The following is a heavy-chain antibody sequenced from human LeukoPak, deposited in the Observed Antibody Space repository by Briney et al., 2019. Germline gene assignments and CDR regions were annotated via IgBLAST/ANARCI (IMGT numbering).Heavy chain of an antibody. J-gene: IGHJ4*02. Sequence: GGSLRLSCAASGFSFSNYVKSWVRQAQGKGLEWVATISDSCDSTYYADSVKGRFTIPRDNSRDTVFRQMNTLRAEDTAVYYCAKDRVLWEPHRGQFDYWGQGSLVTVSS. V-gene: IGHV3-23*01. CDR3: AKDRVLWEPHRGQFDY. CDR1: GFSFSNYV. CDR2: ISDSCDST. D-gene: IGHD1-26*01.